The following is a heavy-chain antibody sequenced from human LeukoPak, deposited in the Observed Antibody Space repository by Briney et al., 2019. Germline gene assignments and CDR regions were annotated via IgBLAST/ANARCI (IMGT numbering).Heavy chain of an antibody. J-gene: IGHJ5*02. CDR3: AKDGRYCSGGSCYSWSSDWFDP. CDR2: IRYGGSNK. Sequence: PGGSLRLSCAASGFTFSSYGMHWVRQAPGKGLEWVAFIRYGGSNKYYADSVKGRFTISRDNSKNTLYLQMNSLRAEDTAVYYCAKDGRYCSGGSCYSWSSDWFDPWGQGTLVTVSS. V-gene: IGHV3-30*02. D-gene: IGHD2-15*01. CDR1: GFTFSSYG.